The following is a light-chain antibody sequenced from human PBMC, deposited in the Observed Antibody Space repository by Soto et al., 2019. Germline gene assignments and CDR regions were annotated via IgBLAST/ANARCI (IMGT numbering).Light chain of an antibody. Sequence: QSVLTQPPSVSGCPGQSVSSSCTWFSAKFGAGYDVHWYQQLPGTAPKLLIHTNTNRPSGVPDRFSGSKSDTSASLAITGLQAEDEADYYCQSYDSSLSRYVFGTGTKVTVL. V-gene: IGLV1-40*01. CDR1: SAKFGAGYD. CDR3: QSYDSSLSRYV. J-gene: IGLJ1*01. CDR2: TNT.